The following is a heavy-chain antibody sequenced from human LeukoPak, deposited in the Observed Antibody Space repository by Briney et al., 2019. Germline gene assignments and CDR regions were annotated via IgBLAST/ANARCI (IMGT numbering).Heavy chain of an antibody. D-gene: IGHD6-19*01. CDR3: ARVPGGWINWFDP. CDR1: GYSISSSYY. CDR2: IYYSGST. J-gene: IGHJ5*02. V-gene: IGHV4-38-2*02. Sequence: SETLSLTCTVSGYSISSSYYWGWIRQPPGKGLEWIGSIYYSGSTYYNPSLKSRVTISVDTSKNKFSLKLSSVTAADTAVYYCARVPGGWINWFDPWGQGTLVTVSS.